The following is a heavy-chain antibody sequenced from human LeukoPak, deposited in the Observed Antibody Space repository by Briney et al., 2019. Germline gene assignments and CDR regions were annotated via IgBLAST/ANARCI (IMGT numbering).Heavy chain of an antibody. CDR1: GFTLSSNY. D-gene: IGHD3-10*01. Sequence: GGSLRLSCAAAGFTLSSNYMSWVRQAPGKGLEWVSVIYSGGSTYYSDCVRGRFTISRNNSKNTLSLQMNSLRAEDTAVYYCARAESVWFGELSNGMAVWGKGTTVTAPS. CDR2: IYSGGST. V-gene: IGHV3-53*01. CDR3: ARAESVWFGELSNGMAV. J-gene: IGHJ6*04.